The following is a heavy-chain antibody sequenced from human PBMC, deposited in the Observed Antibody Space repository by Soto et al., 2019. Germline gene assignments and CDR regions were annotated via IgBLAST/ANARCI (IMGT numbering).Heavy chain of an antibody. Sequence: SETLSLTCTVSGGSINNHYWSWIRQPPGKGLEWIGYIYYTGSTNYNPSLKSRVTISVDTSKNQFSLKLSSVTAADTAVYYCARDLMDYYGSGSYYNLGYYYYYGMDVWGQGTTVTVSS. D-gene: IGHD3-10*01. CDR3: ARDLMDYYGSGSYYNLGYYYYYGMDV. CDR2: IYYTGST. CDR1: GGSINNHY. J-gene: IGHJ6*02. V-gene: IGHV4-59*11.